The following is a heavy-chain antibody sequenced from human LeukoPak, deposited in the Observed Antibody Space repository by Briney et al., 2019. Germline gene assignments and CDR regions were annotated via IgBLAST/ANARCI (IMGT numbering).Heavy chain of an antibody. V-gene: IGHV4-4*02. J-gene: IGHJ4*02. D-gene: IGHD2-15*01. Sequence: SGTLSLTCAVSGGSISSSNWWSWVRQPPGKGLEWIGEIYHSGSTNYNPSLMSRVTISVDMSKNQFSLKLSSVTAADTAVYYCAREYCSGGSCYSFGYWGQGTLVTVSS. CDR3: AREYCSGGSCYSFGY. CDR2: IYHSGST. CDR1: GGSISSSNW.